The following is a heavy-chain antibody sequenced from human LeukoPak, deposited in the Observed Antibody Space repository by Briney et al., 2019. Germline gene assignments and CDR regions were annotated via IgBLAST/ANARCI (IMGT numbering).Heavy chain of an antibody. CDR3: ARLPSGSRAVYYFDY. CDR1: GYTFTNYA. V-gene: IGHV7-4-1*02. CDR2: INTNTGNP. D-gene: IGHD1-26*01. Sequence: ASVKVSCKASGYTFTNYAINWVRQAPGQGLEWMGWINTNTGNPTYAQGFTGRFVFSLDTSVSTAYLQISSLQPDDTAVYYCARLPSGSRAVYYFDYWGQGILVIVSS. J-gene: IGHJ4*02.